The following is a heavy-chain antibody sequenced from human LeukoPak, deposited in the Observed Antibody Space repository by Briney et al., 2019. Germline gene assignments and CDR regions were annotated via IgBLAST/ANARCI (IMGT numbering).Heavy chain of an antibody. CDR1: GYNFISYW. J-gene: IGHJ4*02. V-gene: IGHV5-51*01. Sequence: KPGESLKISCKGSGYNFISYWIGWVRQMPGKGLEWMGIIYPGDSDTRYSPSFQGQVTISADKSISTAYLQWSSLKASDTAMYYCARYRYCSGGNCYGPDYWGQGTLVTVSS. CDR3: ARYRYCSGGNCYGPDY. D-gene: IGHD2-15*01. CDR2: IYPGDSDT.